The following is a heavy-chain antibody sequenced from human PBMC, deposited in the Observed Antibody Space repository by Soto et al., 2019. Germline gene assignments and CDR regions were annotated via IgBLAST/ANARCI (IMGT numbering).Heavy chain of an antibody. D-gene: IGHD6-19*01. CDR2: VYYTGST. J-gene: IGHJ4*02. CDR3: ARSVAVPGAHIDY. V-gene: IGHV4-59*01. CDR1: GCSISGSY. Sequence: SETLSLTCGFSGCSISGSYWSWIRQSPGKGLEWLGYVYYTGSTNYSPSLRSRVSISVDTSKNEFSLRLSSVTAADTAVYFCARSVAVPGAHIDYWGQGTQVTVSS.